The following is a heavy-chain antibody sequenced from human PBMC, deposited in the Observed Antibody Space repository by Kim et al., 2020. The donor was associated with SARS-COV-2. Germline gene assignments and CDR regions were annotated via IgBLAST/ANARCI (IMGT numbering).Heavy chain of an antibody. V-gene: IGHV4-34*01. CDR1: GGSFSGYY. CDR2: INHSGST. Sequence: SETLSLTCAVYGGSFSGYYWSWIRQPPGKGLEWIGEINHSGSTNYNPSLKSRVTISVDTSKNQFSLKLSSVTAADTAVYYCARAIPAAMSLGSDAFDIWGQGTMVTVSS. CDR3: ARAIPAAMSLGSDAFDI. D-gene: IGHD2-2*01. J-gene: IGHJ3*02.